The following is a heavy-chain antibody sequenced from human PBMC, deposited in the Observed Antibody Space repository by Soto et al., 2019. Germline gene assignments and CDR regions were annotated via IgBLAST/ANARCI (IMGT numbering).Heavy chain of an antibody. CDR2: IYYSGST. V-gene: IGHV4-30-4*01. CDR1: GGSISSGDYY. Sequence: SETLSLTCTVSGGSISSGDYYWSWIRQPPGKGLEWIGYIYYSGSTYYNPSLKSRVTISVDTSKNQFSLKLTSVTAADTAVYYCARWPNYHYGMDVWGQGTTVTVSS. J-gene: IGHJ6*02. CDR3: ARWPNYHYGMDV.